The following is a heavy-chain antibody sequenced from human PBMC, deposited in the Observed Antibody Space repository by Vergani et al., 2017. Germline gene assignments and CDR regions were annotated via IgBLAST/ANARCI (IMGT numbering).Heavy chain of an antibody. Sequence: QLQLQESGPGLVKPSETLSLTCTVSGGSISSSSYYWGWIRQPPGKGLEWIGSIYYSGSTYYNPSLKSRVTISVDTSKNQFSLKLSSVTAADTAVYYCARDGEWLLFGDNHNWFDPWGQGTLVTVSS. CDR1: GGSISSSSYY. J-gene: IGHJ5*02. V-gene: IGHV4-39*07. D-gene: IGHD3-3*01. CDR2: IYYSGST. CDR3: ARDGEWLLFGDNHNWFDP.